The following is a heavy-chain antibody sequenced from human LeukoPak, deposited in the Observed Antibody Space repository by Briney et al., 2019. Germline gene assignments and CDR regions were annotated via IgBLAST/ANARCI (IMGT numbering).Heavy chain of an antibody. CDR1: GFTFDDYG. J-gene: IGHJ1*01. V-gene: IGHV3-20*04. Sequence: GGSLRLFCAASGFTFDDYGMSWVRQAPGKGLEWVSGINWNGGSTGYADSVKGRFTISRDNAKNSLYLQMNSLRAEDTALYYCVRGPPWEYGSGSYYNIPGYFQHWGQGTLVTVSS. CDR3: VRGPPWEYGSGSYYNIPGYFQH. CDR2: INWNGGST. D-gene: IGHD3-10*01.